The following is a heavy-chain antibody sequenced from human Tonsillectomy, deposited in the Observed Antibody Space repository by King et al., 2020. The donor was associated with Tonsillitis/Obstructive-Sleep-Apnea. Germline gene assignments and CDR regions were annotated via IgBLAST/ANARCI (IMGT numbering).Heavy chain of an antibody. CDR1: GFTFSDYY. V-gene: IGHV3-11*05. J-gene: IGHJ5*02. CDR2: ISSSSSYT. Sequence: VQLVESGGGLVKPGGSLRLSCAASGFTFSDYYMSWIRQAPGKGLEWVSYISSSSSYTNYADSVKGRFTISRDNAKNSLYRQMNSLRAEDTAVYYCARERDIVVVPAAHNWFDPWGQGTLVTVSS. D-gene: IGHD2-2*01. CDR3: ARERDIVVVPAAHNWFDP.